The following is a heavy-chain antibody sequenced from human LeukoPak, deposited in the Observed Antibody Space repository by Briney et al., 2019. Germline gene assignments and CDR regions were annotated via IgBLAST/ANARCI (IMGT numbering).Heavy chain of an antibody. CDR1: GFTFSSYA. CDR3: AREDYYYYGMDV. CDR2: ISYDGSNK. J-gene: IGHJ6*02. Sequence: GGSLRLSCAASGFTFSSYAMHWVRQAPGMGLEWVAVISYDGSNKYYADSVKGRFTISRDNSKNTLYLQMNSLRAEDTAVYYCAREDYYYYGMDVWGQGTTVTVSS. V-gene: IGHV3-30*04.